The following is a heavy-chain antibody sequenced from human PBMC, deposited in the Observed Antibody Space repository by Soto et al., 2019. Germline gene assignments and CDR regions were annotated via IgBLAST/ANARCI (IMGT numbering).Heavy chain of an antibody. D-gene: IGHD2-21*02. CDR2: ISYDGSNK. V-gene: IGHV3-30-3*01. CDR1: GFTFSSYA. CDR3: ARGTYCGGDCYSYFDY. Sequence: QVQLVESGGGVVQPGRSLRLSCAASGFTFSSYAMHWVRQAPGKGLEWVAVISYDGSNKYYPDSVKGRFTISRDNSKNTLYLQMNSLRAEDTAVYYCARGTYCGGDCYSYFDYWGQGTLVTVSS. J-gene: IGHJ4*02.